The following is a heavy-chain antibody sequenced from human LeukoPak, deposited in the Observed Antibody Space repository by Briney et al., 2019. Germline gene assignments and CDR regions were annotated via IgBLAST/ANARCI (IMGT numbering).Heavy chain of an antibody. CDR1: GFTFSSYW. D-gene: IGHD6-13*01. V-gene: IGHV3-7*01. CDR2: IKQDGSEK. Sequence: GGSLRLSCAASGFTFSSYWMSWVRQAPGKGLEWVANIKQDGSEKYYVDSVKGRLTISRDDAKNSLYLQMNSLRAEDTAVYYCARDKTEKTGIAAAGTPSGFSMDVWGKGTTVTVSS. J-gene: IGHJ6*03. CDR3: ARDKTEKTGIAAAGTPSGFSMDV.